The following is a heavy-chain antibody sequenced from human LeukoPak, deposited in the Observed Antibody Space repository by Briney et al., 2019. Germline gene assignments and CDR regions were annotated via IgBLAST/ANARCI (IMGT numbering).Heavy chain of an antibody. CDR1: GGSFSGYY. D-gene: IGHD1-26*01. J-gene: IGHJ4*02. Sequence: SQTLSLTCAVYGGSFSGYYWSWIRQPPGKGLEWIGEINHSGSTNYNPSLKSRVTISVDTSKNQFSLKLSSVTAADTAVYYCARGKSGSYPLDYWGQGTLVTVSS. CDR3: ARGKSGSYPLDY. V-gene: IGHV4-34*01. CDR2: INHSGST.